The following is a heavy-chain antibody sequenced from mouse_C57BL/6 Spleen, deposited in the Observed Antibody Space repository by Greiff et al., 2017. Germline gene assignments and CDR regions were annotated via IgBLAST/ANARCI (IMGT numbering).Heavy chain of an antibody. D-gene: IGHD2-5*01. CDR3: ARGVNSNYVLFAY. J-gene: IGHJ3*01. CDR2: ISSGSSTI. CDR1: GFTFSDYG. V-gene: IGHV5-17*01. Sequence: DVQLVESGGGLVKPGGSLKLSCAASGFTFSDYGMHWVRQAPEKGLEWVAYISSGSSTIYYADTVKGRFTISRDNAKNTLFLQMTSLRSEDTAMYYCARGVNSNYVLFAYWGQGTLVTVSA.